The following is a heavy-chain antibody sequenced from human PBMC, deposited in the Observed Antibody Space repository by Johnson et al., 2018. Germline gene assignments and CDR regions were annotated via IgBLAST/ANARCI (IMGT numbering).Heavy chain of an antibody. V-gene: IGHV1-8*01. Sequence: QVQLVQSGAGVKKPGASXKVSCKASGYTFTTYDVKWVRLATGQGLEWMGWMNPNSGNTDYAQNFQDRVTMTRNSSITTAYMELSSMRSEDTAVYYCARLVALPAFYYGMDVWGQGTTVTVSS. J-gene: IGHJ6*02. CDR1: GYTFTTYD. D-gene: IGHD2-21*01. CDR2: MNPNSGNT. CDR3: ARLVALPAFYYGMDV.